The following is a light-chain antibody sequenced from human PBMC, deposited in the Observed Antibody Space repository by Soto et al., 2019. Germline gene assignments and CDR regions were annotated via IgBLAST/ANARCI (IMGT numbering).Light chain of an antibody. J-gene: IGKJ4*01. CDR2: TAS. Sequence: DIPMTQSPSSLSASVGDRVTITCRASQGITKYLAWYQQKPGKVPNLLIYTASTLQWGVSSRFRGSGYGTEFPLTISSLQPEDVATYYCQQYNSAPHTFGGGNKVDI. V-gene: IGKV1-27*01. CDR3: QQYNSAPHT. CDR1: QGITKY.